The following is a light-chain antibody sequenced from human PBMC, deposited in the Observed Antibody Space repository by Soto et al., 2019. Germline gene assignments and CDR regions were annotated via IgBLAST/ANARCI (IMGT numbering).Light chain of an antibody. V-gene: IGLV2-14*01. J-gene: IGLJ2*01. Sequence: SALTQPASVSGSPGQSITISCTGTSSDVGGYKYVSWYQQHPGKAPKLMIYEVSNRPSGVSNRFSGSKSGNTASLTISGLQTEDEADYYCSSYTSSHTVVFGGGTKLTVL. CDR1: SSDVGGYKY. CDR3: SSYTSSHTVV. CDR2: EVS.